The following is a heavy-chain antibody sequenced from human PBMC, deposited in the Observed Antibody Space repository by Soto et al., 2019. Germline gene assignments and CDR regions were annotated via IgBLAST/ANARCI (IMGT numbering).Heavy chain of an antibody. CDR3: ARKGCGGDCYLSDY. V-gene: IGHV1-18*01. J-gene: IGHJ4*02. Sequence: QVQLVQSGADVKEPGASVKVSCKASGYTFTTYGITWVRQAPGQGLEWMGWVSAYNGKTEYAPKLQGRVTMYTDTSTTTADLELRSLTSDDTAMYYCARKGCGGDCYLSDYWGQGTLVIVSS. CDR1: GYTFTTYG. D-gene: IGHD2-21*02. CDR2: VSAYNGKT.